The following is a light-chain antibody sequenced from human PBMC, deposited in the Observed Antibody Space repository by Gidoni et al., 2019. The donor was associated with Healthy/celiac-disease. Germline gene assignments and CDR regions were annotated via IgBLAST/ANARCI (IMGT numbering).Light chain of an antibody. V-gene: IGKV3-11*01. J-gene: IGKJ4*01. Sequence: ELVLTQSPATLSLSPGERAPLSCRASQSVSSYLAWYQQKPGQAPRHLIYDASDRATGIPARFSGSGSGTDFTLTSSSLEPEDFAVYYCQQRSNWPPALTFGGGTKVEIK. CDR3: QQRSNWPPALT. CDR2: DAS. CDR1: QSVSSY.